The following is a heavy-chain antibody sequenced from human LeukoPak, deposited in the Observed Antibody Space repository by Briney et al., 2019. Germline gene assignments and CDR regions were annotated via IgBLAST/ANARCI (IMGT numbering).Heavy chain of an antibody. CDR3: ARHGDLLSPFQT. CDR1: GGSIGNYF. D-gene: IGHD2-21*02. V-gene: IGHV4-59*04. CDR2: INYSGST. Sequence: SETLSLTCSVSGGSIGNYFWTWIRQPPGKGLEWIGTINYSGSTYYNPSLKSRVTISVDTSKNQISLKLNSVTAADTAMYYCARHGDLLSPFQTWGQGTLVTVSS. J-gene: IGHJ5*02.